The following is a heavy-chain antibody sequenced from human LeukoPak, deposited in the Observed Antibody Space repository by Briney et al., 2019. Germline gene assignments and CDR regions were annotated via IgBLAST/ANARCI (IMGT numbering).Heavy chain of an antibody. Sequence: GASVKVSCKASGGTFSSYAISWVRQAPGQGLEWMGGIIPIFGTANYAQKFQGRVTITADESTSTAYMELSSLRSEDTAVYYCARCPVLRFLTKTNWFDPWGQGTLVTVSS. V-gene: IGHV1-69*13. CDR3: ARCPVLRFLTKTNWFDP. CDR2: IIPIFGTA. CDR1: GGTFSSYA. J-gene: IGHJ5*02. D-gene: IGHD3-3*01.